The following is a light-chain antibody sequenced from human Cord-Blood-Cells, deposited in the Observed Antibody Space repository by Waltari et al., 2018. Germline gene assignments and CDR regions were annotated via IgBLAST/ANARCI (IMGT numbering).Light chain of an antibody. J-gene: IGLJ2*01. CDR1: SSNIGSNY. Sequence: QSVLTQPPSASGTPGQRVTISCSGSSSNIGSNYVYWYQQLPGTAPKLLIYRNNQRPSGVPDRFSGSKSGTSASRAIRGLRSEDEADDYCAAGDDSLSGVVFGGGTKLTVL. V-gene: IGLV1-47*01. CDR3: AAGDDSLSGVV. CDR2: RNN.